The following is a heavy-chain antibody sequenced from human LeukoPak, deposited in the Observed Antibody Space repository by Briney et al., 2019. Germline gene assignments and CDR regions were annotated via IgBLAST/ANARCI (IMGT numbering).Heavy chain of an antibody. D-gene: IGHD3-9*01. J-gene: IGHJ6*02. CDR1: GFTFSSYE. CDR2: ISSSGSTI. Sequence: GGSLRLSCAASGFTFSSYEMNWVRQAPGKGLEWVSYISSSGSTIYYADSVKGRFIISRDNAKNSLYLQMNSLRAEDTAVYYCARVGRRYFDWLMGYYYGMDVWGQGTTVTVSS. V-gene: IGHV3-48*03. CDR3: ARVGRRYFDWLMGYYYGMDV.